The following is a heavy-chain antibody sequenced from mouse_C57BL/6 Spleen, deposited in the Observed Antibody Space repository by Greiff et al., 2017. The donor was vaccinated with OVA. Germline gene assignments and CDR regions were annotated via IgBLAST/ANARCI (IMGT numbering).Heavy chain of an antibody. D-gene: IGHD2-2*01. CDR1: GYTFTSYW. CDR2: IYPSDSET. V-gene: IGHV1-61*01. J-gene: IGHJ3*01. Sequence: QVQLQQPGAELVRPGSSVKLSCKASGYTFTSYWMDWVKQRPGQGLEWIGNIYPSDSETHYNQKFKDKATLTVDKSSSTAYMQLSSLTSEDSAVYYCARSTTMVTTRDFAYWGQGTLVTVSA. CDR3: ARSTTMVTTRDFAY.